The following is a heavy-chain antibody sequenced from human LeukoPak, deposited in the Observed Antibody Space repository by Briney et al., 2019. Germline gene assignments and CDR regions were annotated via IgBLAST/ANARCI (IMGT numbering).Heavy chain of an antibody. CDR1: GGSFSGYY. CDR3: ARSYYDFWSGYQNNWFDH. Sequence: SETLSLTCAVYGGSFSGYYWSWIRQPPGKGLEWIGEINHSGSTNYNPSLKSRVTISVDTSKNQFSLKLSSVTAADTAVYYCARSYYDFWSGYQNNWFDHWGQGTLVTVSS. D-gene: IGHD3-3*01. CDR2: INHSGST. V-gene: IGHV4-34*01. J-gene: IGHJ5*02.